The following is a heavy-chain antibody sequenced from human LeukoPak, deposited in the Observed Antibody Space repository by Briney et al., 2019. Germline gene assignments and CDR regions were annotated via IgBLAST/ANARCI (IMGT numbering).Heavy chain of an antibody. V-gene: IGHV1-8*03. CDR1: GGTFSSYA. CDR2: MNPNSGNT. J-gene: IGHJ4*02. CDR3: ARGRKGMATSYYFDF. Sequence: ASVKVSCKASGGTFSSYAMSWVRQAPGQGLEWMGWMNPNSGNTGYAQKFQGRVTITRNTSITTAYMELSSLKSEDTAVYYCARGRKGMATSYYFDFWGQGTLVAVSS. D-gene: IGHD5-24*01.